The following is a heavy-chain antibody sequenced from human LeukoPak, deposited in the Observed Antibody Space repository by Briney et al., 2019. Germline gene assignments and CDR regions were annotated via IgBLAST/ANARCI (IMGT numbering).Heavy chain of an antibody. CDR3: ARDKKLATRRPPGNDAFDI. V-gene: IGHV1-3*03. CDR1: GYTFTSYA. J-gene: IGHJ3*02. D-gene: IGHD2-15*01. CDR2: INAGNGNT. Sequence: ASVKVSCKASGYTFTSYAMHWVRQAPGQRLEWMGWINAGNGNTKYSQEFQGRVAITRDTSASTAYMELSSLRAEDTAVYYCARDKKLATRRPPGNDAFDIWGQGTMVTVSS.